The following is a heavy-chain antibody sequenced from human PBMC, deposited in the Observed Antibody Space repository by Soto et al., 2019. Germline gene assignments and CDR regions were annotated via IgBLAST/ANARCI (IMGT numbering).Heavy chain of an antibody. CDR1: GGSFSGYS. Sequence: QVQLQQWGAGLLKPSETLSLTCAVYGGSFSGYSWTWIRQPPGTGLEWIGEINHSGSTNYNPSLNIRVTISVDTYMNQFSLKLTSVTAADTAVYYCARDKITGLFDYWGQGTLVTVSS. CDR3: ARDKITGLFDY. V-gene: IGHV4-34*01. CDR2: INHSGST. D-gene: IGHD2-8*02. J-gene: IGHJ4*02.